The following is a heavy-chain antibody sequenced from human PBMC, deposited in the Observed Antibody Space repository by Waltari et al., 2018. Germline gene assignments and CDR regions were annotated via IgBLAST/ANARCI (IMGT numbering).Heavy chain of an antibody. J-gene: IGHJ5*02. CDR1: GFTFSSYA. CDR3: ARGRANWGWFDP. CDR2: ISGSGGST. Sequence: EVQLLESGGGLVQPGGSLRLSCAASGFTFSSYAMSWVRQAPGKGLEWVSAISGSGGSTYYADSVKGRFTISRDNSKNTLYLQMNSLRAEDTAVYYCARGRANWGWFDPWGQGTLVTVSS. V-gene: IGHV3-23*01. D-gene: IGHD7-27*01.